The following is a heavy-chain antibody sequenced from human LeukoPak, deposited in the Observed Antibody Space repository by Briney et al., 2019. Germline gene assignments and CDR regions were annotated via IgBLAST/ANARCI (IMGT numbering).Heavy chain of an antibody. J-gene: IGHJ4*02. CDR1: GGSISSSSYY. V-gene: IGHV4-39*07. CDR2: IYYSGST. CDR3: ARDFWSGYGYFDY. D-gene: IGHD3-3*01. Sequence: SETLSLTCTVSGGSISSSSYYWGWLRQPPGKGLEWIGSIYYSGSTYYNPSLESRVTISVDTSQNRFSLKLTSVTAADTAVYYCARDFWSGYGYFDYWGQGALVTVSS.